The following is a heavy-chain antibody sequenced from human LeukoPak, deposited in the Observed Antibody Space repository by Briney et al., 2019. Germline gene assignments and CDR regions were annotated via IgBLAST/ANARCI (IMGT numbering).Heavy chain of an antibody. Sequence: SETLSLTCTVSGGSISSYYWSWIRQPPGKGPDWIAYIYYSGNTNYNPSLKSRVTISVDTSKNQFSLKLSSVTAADTAVYYCARLRYSSSWYYFDYWGQGTLVTVSS. J-gene: IGHJ4*02. CDR2: IYYSGNT. D-gene: IGHD6-13*01. CDR1: GGSISSYY. CDR3: ARLRYSSSWYYFDY. V-gene: IGHV4-59*08.